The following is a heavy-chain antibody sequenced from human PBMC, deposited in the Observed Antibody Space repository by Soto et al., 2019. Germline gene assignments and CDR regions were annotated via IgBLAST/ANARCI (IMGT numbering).Heavy chain of an antibody. Sequence: QVQLVQSGAEVKKPGASVKVSCKASGYTFTGYYMHWVRQAPGQGLEWMGWINPNSGGTNYAQKLQGWVTMTRDTSISTAYMELSRLRSDDTAVYYCARAVACSSTSCYGYYYYGMDVWGQGTTVTVSS. D-gene: IGHD2-2*01. CDR1: GYTFTGYY. CDR3: ARAVACSSTSCYGYYYYGMDV. CDR2: INPNSGGT. J-gene: IGHJ6*02. V-gene: IGHV1-2*04.